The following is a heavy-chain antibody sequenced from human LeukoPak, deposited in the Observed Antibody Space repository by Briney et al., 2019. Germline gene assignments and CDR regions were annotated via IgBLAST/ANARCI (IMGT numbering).Heavy chain of an antibody. CDR1: GYTVTGYY. Sequence: ASVKVSCKACGYTVTGYYMHWVRQAPGQGLEWMGWINPNSGGTNYAQKFQGWGTMTRDTAISTAYMELSRLRSDDPAVYYCARDEPNYYDSSGYYYWGQGTLVTVSS. J-gene: IGHJ4*02. V-gene: IGHV1-2*04. CDR2: INPNSGGT. CDR3: ARDEPNYYDSSGYYY. D-gene: IGHD3-22*01.